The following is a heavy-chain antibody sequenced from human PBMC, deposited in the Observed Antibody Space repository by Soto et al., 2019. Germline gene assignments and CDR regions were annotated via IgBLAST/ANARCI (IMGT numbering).Heavy chain of an antibody. CDR3: ASWVPPSAMGPPFDY. J-gene: IGHJ4*02. Sequence: SVKVSCKASGGTFSSYTISWVRQAPGQGLEWMGRIIPILGIANYAQKFQGRVTITADKSTSTAYMELSSLRSEDTAVYYCASWVPPSAMGPPFDYWGQGTLVTVSS. CDR1: GGTFSSYT. D-gene: IGHD2-2*01. CDR2: IIPILGIA. V-gene: IGHV1-69*02.